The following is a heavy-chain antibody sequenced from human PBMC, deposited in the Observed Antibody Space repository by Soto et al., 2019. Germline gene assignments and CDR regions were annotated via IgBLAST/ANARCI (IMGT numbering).Heavy chain of an antibody. CDR3: ARGRRTYYDFWSGGY. CDR1: GFTFSSNA. D-gene: IGHD3-3*01. V-gene: IGHV3-30-3*01. Sequence: QVQLVESGGGVVQPGRSLRLSCAASGFTFSSNAMHWVRQAPGKGLEWVAVISYDGSNKYYADSVKGRFTISRDNSKNTLYLQMNSLRAEDTAVDYCARGRRTYYDFWSGGYWGQGTLVTVSS. J-gene: IGHJ4*02. CDR2: ISYDGSNK.